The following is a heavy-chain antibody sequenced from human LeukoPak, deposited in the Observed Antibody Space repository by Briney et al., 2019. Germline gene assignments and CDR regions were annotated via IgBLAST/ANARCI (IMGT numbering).Heavy chain of an antibody. V-gene: IGHV3-30*04. Sequence: GGSLRLSCAASGFTFSSYAMHWVRQAPGKGLEWVAVISYDGSNKYYADSVKGRFTLSRDNSKNTLDLQMNSLRAEDTAVYYCAKDFKCELWGQGTLVTVSS. CDR1: GFTFSSYA. CDR3: AKDFKCEL. J-gene: IGHJ4*02. CDR2: ISYDGSNK. D-gene: IGHD4/OR15-4a*01.